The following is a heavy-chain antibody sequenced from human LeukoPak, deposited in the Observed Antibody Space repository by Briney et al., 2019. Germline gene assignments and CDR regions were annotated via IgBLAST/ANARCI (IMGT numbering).Heavy chain of an antibody. CDR3: ARGSYDFWFADV. D-gene: IGHD3-3*01. CDR1: GGTFSSYA. V-gene: IGHV1-69*04. CDR2: IIPILGIA. Sequence: SVKVSCKASGGTFSSYAISWVRQAPGQGLEWMGRIIPILGIANYAQKFQGRVTITADKSTSTAYMELSRLRSEDTAVYYCARGSYDFWFADVWGKGTTVTVSS. J-gene: IGHJ6*04.